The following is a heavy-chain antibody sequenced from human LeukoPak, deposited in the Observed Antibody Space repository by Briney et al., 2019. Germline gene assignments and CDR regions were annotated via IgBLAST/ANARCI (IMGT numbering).Heavy chain of an antibody. J-gene: IGHJ4*02. Sequence: KPGESLRLSCAASGFTFSLYSMNWVRQAPGKGLEWVSSISSSSYIYYADSVKGRFTISRDNAKNSLYLQMNSLRAEDTAVYYCARGTMGEFDYWGQGTLVTVSS. V-gene: IGHV3-21*01. D-gene: IGHD3-3*01. CDR3: ARGTMGEFDY. CDR2: ISSSSYI. CDR1: GFTFSLYS.